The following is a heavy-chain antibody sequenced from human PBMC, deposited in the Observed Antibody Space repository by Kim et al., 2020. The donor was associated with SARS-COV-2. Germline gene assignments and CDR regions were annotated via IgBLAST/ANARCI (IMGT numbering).Heavy chain of an antibody. CDR2: IYSGGST. CDR1: GFTVSSNY. Sequence: GSLRLSCAASGFTVSSNYMSWVRQAPGKGLEWVSVIYSGGSTYYADSVKGRFTISRHNSKNTLYLQMNSLRAEDTAVYYCAREARSPYYYYYYMDVWGKGTTVTVSS. CDR3: AREARSPYYYYYYMDV. J-gene: IGHJ6*03. V-gene: IGHV3-53*01.